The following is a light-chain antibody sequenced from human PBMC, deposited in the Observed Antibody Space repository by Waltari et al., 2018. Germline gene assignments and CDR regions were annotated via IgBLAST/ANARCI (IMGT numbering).Light chain of an antibody. CDR3: QQYDGEVAT. V-gene: IGKV3-20*01. CDR2: GTS. J-gene: IGKJ4*01. Sequence: EIVLTQSPATLSLSPGERATLSCRDSQSVTSISLTWYQKKVGQAPRLLIYGTSSRATGIPERFSGSGSGTEFTLTISRLEPEDFAVYYCQQYDGEVATFGGGTKVEI. CDR1: QSVTSIS.